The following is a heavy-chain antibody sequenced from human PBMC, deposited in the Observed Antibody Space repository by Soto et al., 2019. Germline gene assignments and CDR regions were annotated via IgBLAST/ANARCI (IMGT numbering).Heavy chain of an antibody. CDR2: IYHSGST. Sequence: QVQLQESGPGLVKPSGTLSLSCAVSGGSISSSHWWTWVRQPPGKGLEWIGEIYHSGSTNYNPSLKGRVTISVGTSRNQFSLNLSSVTAADTAVYYCASSGGGEDYWGQGILVTVSS. CDR3: ASSGGGEDY. D-gene: IGHD3-16*01. V-gene: IGHV4-4*02. J-gene: IGHJ4*02. CDR1: GGSISSSHW.